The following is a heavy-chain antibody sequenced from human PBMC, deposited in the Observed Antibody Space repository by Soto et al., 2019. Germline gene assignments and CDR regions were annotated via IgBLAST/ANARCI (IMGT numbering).Heavy chain of an antibody. CDR3: TRDPESDKGMLFDY. Sequence: PGGSLRLSCAASGFTFRNYAMGWVRQAPGKGLEWVSVITSRGDTTYYADSVKGRFTISRDNSKNTLYLQMNTLRAEDTAMYYCTRDPESDKGMLFDYWGQGTPVTVS. D-gene: IGHD2-8*01. V-gene: IGHV3-23*01. CDR1: GFTFRNYA. CDR2: ITSRGDTT. J-gene: IGHJ4*02.